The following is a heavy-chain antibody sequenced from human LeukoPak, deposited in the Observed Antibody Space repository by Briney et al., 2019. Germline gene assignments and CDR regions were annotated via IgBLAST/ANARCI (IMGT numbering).Heavy chain of an antibody. CDR3: AASSGYYFGFDY. J-gene: IGHJ4*02. V-gene: IGHV1-69*13. Sequence: SVKVSCKASEGTFSSYAISWVRQAPGQGLEWMGGIISIFGTANYAQKFQGRVTITADESTSTAYMELSSLRSEDTAVYYCAASSGYYFGFDYWGQGTLVTVSS. CDR2: IISIFGTA. CDR1: EGTFSSYA. D-gene: IGHD3-22*01.